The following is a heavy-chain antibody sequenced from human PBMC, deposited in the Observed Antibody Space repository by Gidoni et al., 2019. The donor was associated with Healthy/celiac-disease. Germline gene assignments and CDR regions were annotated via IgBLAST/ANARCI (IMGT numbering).Heavy chain of an antibody. CDR2: ISGSGGST. D-gene: IGHD1-26*01. Sequence: EVQLVESGGGLVQPGGSLRLSCAASGFTFSSYAMSWVRQAPGKGLEWVSAISGSGGSTYYADSVKGRFTISRDNSKNTLYLQMNSLRAEDTAVYYCAKDLQLVGFVAIRGLTYYFDYWGQGTLVTVSS. J-gene: IGHJ4*02. V-gene: IGHV3-23*04. CDR3: AKDLQLVGFVAIRGLTYYFDY. CDR1: GFTFSSYA.